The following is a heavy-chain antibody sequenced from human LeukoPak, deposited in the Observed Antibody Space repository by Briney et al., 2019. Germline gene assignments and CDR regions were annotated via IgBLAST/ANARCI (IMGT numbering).Heavy chain of an antibody. CDR2: ISGSGDST. Sequence: GGSLRLSCAVSGFTFSNAWMNWVRQAPGKGLEWVSAISGSGDSTYYGDSVKGRFTISRDNSKNTLYLQMNSLRAEDTAVYYCAKTRPLDSSSWSHGDYWGQGTLVTVSS. J-gene: IGHJ4*02. D-gene: IGHD6-13*01. CDR3: AKTRPLDSSSWSHGDY. CDR1: GFTFSNAW. V-gene: IGHV3-23*01.